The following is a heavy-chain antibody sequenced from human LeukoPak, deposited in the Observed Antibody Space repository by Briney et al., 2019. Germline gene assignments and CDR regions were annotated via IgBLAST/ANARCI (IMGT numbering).Heavy chain of an antibody. Sequence: SETLSLTCAVYGGSFSGYYWSWVRQPPGKGMEWMGEINHSGSTNYNPSLKSRVTISVDTSKNQFSLKLSSVTAADTAVYYCARDRSNWNYRSNWFDPWGQGTLVTVSS. J-gene: IGHJ5*02. V-gene: IGHV4-34*01. CDR1: GGSFSGYY. CDR3: ARDRSNWNYRSNWFDP. D-gene: IGHD1-7*01. CDR2: INHSGST.